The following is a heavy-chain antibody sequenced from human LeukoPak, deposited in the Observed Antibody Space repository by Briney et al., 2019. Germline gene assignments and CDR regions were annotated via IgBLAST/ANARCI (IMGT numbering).Heavy chain of an antibody. CDR1: GFTFSSYG. CDR3: AKGGYYGSGSTPDY. J-gene: IGHJ4*02. Sequence: GGSLRLSCAASGFTFSSYGMHWVRQAPGKGLEWVAVIWYDGSNKYHADSVKGRFTISRDNSKNTLYLQMNSLRAEDTAVYYCAKGGYYGSGSTPDYWGQGTLVTVSS. V-gene: IGHV3-33*06. CDR2: IWYDGSNK. D-gene: IGHD3-10*01.